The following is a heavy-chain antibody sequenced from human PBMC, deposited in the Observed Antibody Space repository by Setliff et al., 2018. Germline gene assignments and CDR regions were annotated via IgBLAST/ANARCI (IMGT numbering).Heavy chain of an antibody. J-gene: IGHJ3*02. CDR2: INHSGST. D-gene: IGHD3-22*01. CDR3: ATDRNYYDSDTFYDAFDI. CDR1: GGSISSSSYY. Sequence: SETLSLTCTVPGGSISSSSYYWGWIRQPPGKGLEWIGEINHSGSTNYNPSLKSRVTISVDTSKNQFSLKLSSVTAADTALYYCATDRNYYDSDTFYDAFDIWGQGTMVTVSS. V-gene: IGHV4-39*07.